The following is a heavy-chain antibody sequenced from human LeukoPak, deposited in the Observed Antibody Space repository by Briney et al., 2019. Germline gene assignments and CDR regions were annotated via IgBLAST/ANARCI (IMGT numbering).Heavy chain of an antibody. CDR3: ASLTIFGGHYYYYYMDV. J-gene: IGHJ6*03. CDR1: GGSISSYS. V-gene: IGHV4-34*01. CDR2: INHSGST. Sequence: SETLSLTCTVSGGSISSYSWSWIRQPPGKGLEWIGEINHSGSTNYNPSLKSRVTISVDTSKNQFSLKLSSVTAADTAVYYCASLTIFGGHYYYYYMDVWGKGTTVTVSS. D-gene: IGHD3-3*01.